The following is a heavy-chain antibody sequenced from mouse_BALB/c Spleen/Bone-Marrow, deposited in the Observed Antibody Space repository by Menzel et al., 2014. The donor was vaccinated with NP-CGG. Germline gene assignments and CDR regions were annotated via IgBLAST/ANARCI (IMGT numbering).Heavy chain of an antibody. J-gene: IGHJ2*01. CDR2: IDPGNGDT. D-gene: IGHD6-1*01. CDR3: NAELGNYHYFDY. V-gene: IGHV14-4*02. CDR1: GFNIKDYY. Sequence: EVKLVESGAELVRSGASVKLSCTASGFNIKDYYMHWVKQRPEQGLEWIGWIDPGNGDTEYAPKSQGKATMTADTSSNTAYLQLSSLTSEDTAVYYCNAELGNYHYFDYWGQGTTLTVSS.